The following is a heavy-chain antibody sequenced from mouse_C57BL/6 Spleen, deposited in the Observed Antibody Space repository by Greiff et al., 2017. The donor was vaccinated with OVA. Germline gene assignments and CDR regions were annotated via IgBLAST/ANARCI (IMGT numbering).Heavy chain of an antibody. V-gene: IGHV1-82*01. J-gene: IGHJ4*01. Sequence: QVQLKQSGPELVKPGASVKISCKASGYAFSSSWMNWVKQRPGKGLEWIGRIYPGDGDTNYNGKFKGKATLTADKSSSTAYMQLSSLTSEDSAVYFCARRSNNYAMDYWGQGTSVTVSS. CDR1: GYAFSSSW. D-gene: IGHD2-5*01. CDR3: ARRSNNYAMDY. CDR2: IYPGDGDT.